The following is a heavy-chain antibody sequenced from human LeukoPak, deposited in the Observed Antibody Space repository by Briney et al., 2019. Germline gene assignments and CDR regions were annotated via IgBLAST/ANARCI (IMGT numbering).Heavy chain of an antibody. V-gene: IGHV1-18*01. CDR2: ISAYNGNT. D-gene: IGHD3-22*01. CDR1: GYTFTSYG. CDR3: ARGPYYYDSSGYTTDAFDI. J-gene: IGHJ3*02. Sequence: RASVKVSCKASGYTFTSYGISWVRQAPGQGLEWMGWISAYNGNTSYAQKFQGRVTMTRDMSTSTVYMELSSLRSEDTAVYYCARGPYYYDSSGYTTDAFDIWGQGTMVTVSS.